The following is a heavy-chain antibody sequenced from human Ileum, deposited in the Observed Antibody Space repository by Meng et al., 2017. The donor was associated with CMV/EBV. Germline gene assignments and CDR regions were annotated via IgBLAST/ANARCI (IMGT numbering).Heavy chain of an antibody. Sequence: SQTLSLTCAISGDSVSSNSAAWNWIRQSPSRGLEWLGRTYYRSEWYNDYAVSVKSRITINPDTSKNQFSLQLNSVTPEDTAVYYWARAGGGSIAARRAPLDYWGQGTLVTVSS. CDR3: ARAGGGSIAARRAPLDY. CDR2: TYYRSEWYN. V-gene: IGHV6-1*01. J-gene: IGHJ4*02. D-gene: IGHD6-6*01. CDR1: GDSVSSNSAA.